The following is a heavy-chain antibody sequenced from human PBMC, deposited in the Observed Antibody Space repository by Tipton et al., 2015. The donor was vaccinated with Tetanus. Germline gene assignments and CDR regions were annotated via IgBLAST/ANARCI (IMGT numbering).Heavy chain of an antibody. Sequence: QSGPEVKKPGASVKVSRKASGYTFTGYYMHWVRQAPGQGLEWMGWINPNSGGTNYAQKFQGWVTMTRDTSISTAYMELSRLRSDDTAVYYCARGTDIGYYGMDVWGQGTTVTVSS. D-gene: IGHD5-12*01. CDR3: ARGTDIGYYGMDV. CDR2: INPNSGGT. J-gene: IGHJ6*02. V-gene: IGHV1-2*04. CDR1: GYTFTGYY.